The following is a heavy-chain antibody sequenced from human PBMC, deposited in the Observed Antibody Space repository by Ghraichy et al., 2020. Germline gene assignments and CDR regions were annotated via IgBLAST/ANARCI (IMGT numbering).Heavy chain of an antibody. CDR1: GFTVSSNY. CDR3: ARAHSSSWSWFDP. CDR2: IYSGGST. V-gene: IGHV3-53*01. J-gene: IGHJ5*02. Sequence: GGSLRLSCAASGFTVSSNYMSWVRQAPGKGLEWVSVIYSGGSTYYADSVKGRFTISRDNSKNTLYLQMNSLRAEDTAVYYCARAHSSSWSWFDPWGQGTLVTVSS. D-gene: IGHD6-13*01.